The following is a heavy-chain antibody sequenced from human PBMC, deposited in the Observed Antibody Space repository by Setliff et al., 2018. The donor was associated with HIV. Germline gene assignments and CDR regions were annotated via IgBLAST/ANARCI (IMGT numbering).Heavy chain of an antibody. Sequence: SETLSLTCTVSGGSISTYFWTWIRQPPGKGLEWIGYIYTSGSTNYNPSLKSRVTISVDTSRNQFSLKLSSVTAADTAVYYCARGSFIGDYYYFDYWGQGTLVTVSS. CDR1: GGSISTYF. CDR3: ARGSFIGDYYYFDY. CDR2: IYTSGST. D-gene: IGHD3-10*01. J-gene: IGHJ4*02. V-gene: IGHV4-4*08.